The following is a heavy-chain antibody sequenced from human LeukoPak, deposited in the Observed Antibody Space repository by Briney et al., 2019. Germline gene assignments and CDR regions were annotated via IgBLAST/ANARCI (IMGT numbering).Heavy chain of an antibody. Sequence: SETLSLTCTVSGGSISSYYWSWIRQPAGKGLEWIGRIYISGSTNYNPSLKSRVTISVDTSKNQFSLKLSSVTAADTAVYYCARGRRGDDYVWGSYRLTRLPYYFDYWGQGTLVTVSS. D-gene: IGHD3-16*02. V-gene: IGHV4-4*07. J-gene: IGHJ4*02. CDR1: GGSISSYY. CDR3: ARGRRGDDYVWGSYRLTRLPYYFDY. CDR2: IYISGST.